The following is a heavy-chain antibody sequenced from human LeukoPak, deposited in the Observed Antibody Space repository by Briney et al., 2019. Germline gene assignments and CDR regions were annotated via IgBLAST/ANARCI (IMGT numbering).Heavy chain of an antibody. V-gene: IGHV1-24*01. CDR1: AYTLTELS. CDR2: FNPEDGET. Sequence: ASVKVSCKVSAYTLTELSMHWVRQAPGKGLAWMGGFNPEDGETNYAQKFQGRVTMTEDTSTDTAYMELSSLRPEDTAVYYCADLSTVTDVFDIWGQGTMVTVSS. J-gene: IGHJ3*02. CDR3: ADLSTVTDVFDI. D-gene: IGHD4-17*01.